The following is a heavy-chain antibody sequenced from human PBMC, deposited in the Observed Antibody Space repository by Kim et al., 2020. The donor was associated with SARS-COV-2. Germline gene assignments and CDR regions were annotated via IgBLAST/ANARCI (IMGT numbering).Heavy chain of an antibody. J-gene: IGHJ5*02. CDR2: ISYSGST. D-gene: IGHD2-21*02. CDR1: GGSVSSGSYY. V-gene: IGHV4-61*01. Sequence: SETLSLTCTVSGGSVSSGSYYWSWIRQPPGKGLEWIGYISYSGSTNYNPSLKSRVTISVDTSKNQSSLKLSSVTAADTAVYYCARYSLAYCGGDCYYNWFDPWRQGTLVTVSS. CDR3: ARYSLAYCGGDCYYNWFDP.